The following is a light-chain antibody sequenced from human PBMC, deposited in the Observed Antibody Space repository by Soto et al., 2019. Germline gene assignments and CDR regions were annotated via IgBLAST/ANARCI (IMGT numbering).Light chain of an antibody. Sequence: QSVLTQPASVSGSPGQSITISCTGTSSDVGGYNYVSWYQQHPGKAPKLMIYDVSNRPSGVSNRFSGSKSGNTASLTISGLQAEDEAEYYYSSYTSSSTLVVFGGGTKLTVL. CDR2: DVS. CDR3: SSYTSSSTLVV. J-gene: IGLJ2*01. V-gene: IGLV2-14*01. CDR1: SSDVGGYNY.